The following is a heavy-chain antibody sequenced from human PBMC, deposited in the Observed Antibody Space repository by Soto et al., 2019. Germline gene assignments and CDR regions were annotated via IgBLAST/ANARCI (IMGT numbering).Heavy chain of an antibody. Sequence: SETLSLTCTVSGGSISSRSDYWGWIRQPPGKGLEFIGSVYYSGSPYYNPSLESRVTISVDTSKNQFSLKLSSVTAADTAVYYCATDTAMVTFDYWGQGTMVTVSS. V-gene: IGHV4-39*02. CDR1: GGSISSRSDY. J-gene: IGHJ4*02. CDR2: VYYSGSP. CDR3: ATDTAMVTFDY. D-gene: IGHD5-18*01.